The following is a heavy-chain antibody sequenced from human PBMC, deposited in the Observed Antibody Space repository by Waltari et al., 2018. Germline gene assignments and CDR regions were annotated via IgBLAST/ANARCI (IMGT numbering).Heavy chain of an antibody. J-gene: IGHJ5*02. CDR2: IYYSGST. CDR3: ARDWVLTGDLGWFDP. Sequence: QVQLQESGPGLVKPSETLSLTCPVSGGSISSYYWTWIRQPPGKGLEWIGYIYYSGSTNYNPSLKSRVTISVDTSKNQFSLKLSSVTAADTAVYYCARDWVLTGDLGWFDPWGQGTLVTVSS. V-gene: IGHV4-59*01. D-gene: IGHD7-27*01. CDR1: GGSISSYY.